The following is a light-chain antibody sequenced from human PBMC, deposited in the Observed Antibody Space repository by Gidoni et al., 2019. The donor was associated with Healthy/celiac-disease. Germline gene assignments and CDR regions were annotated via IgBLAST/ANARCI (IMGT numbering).Light chain of an antibody. J-gene: IGKJ2*01. CDR2: AAS. CDR3: QQLNSYPPYT. V-gene: IGKV1-9*01. Sequence: DIQLTQSPSFLSASVGDRVTITCRASQGISIYLPWYQQKPGKAPKLLIYAASTLQSGVPSRFSGSGSGTEFTLTISSLQPEDFATYYCQQLNSYPPYTFGQGTKLEIK. CDR1: QGISIY.